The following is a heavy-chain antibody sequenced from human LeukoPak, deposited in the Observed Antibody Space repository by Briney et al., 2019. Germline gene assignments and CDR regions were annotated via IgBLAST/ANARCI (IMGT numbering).Heavy chain of an antibody. CDR3: ARDYWPEVGATGRGRDY. V-gene: IGHV1-18*04. D-gene: IGHD1-26*01. Sequence: GASVKVSCKASGYTFTGYYMHWVRQAPGQGLEWMGWISAYNGNTNYAQKLQGRVTMTTDTSTSTAYMELRSLRSDDTAVYYCARDYWPEVGATGRGRDYWGQGPLVTVSS. CDR1: GYTFTGYY. J-gene: IGHJ4*02. CDR2: ISAYNGNT.